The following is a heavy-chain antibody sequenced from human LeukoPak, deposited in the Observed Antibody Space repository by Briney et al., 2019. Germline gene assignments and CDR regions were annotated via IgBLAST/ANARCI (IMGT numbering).Heavy chain of an antibody. J-gene: IGHJ1*01. V-gene: IGHV3-7*01. Sequence: PGGSLRLSCAASGFTFSSYGMHWVRQAPGRGLEWVANIKQDGSEKYYVDSVKGRFTISRDNAKNSLYLQMNSLRAEDTAVYYCARDMGYCSSTSCPRFQHWGQGTLVTVSS. CDR1: GFTFSSYG. CDR2: IKQDGSEK. CDR3: ARDMGYCSSTSCPRFQH. D-gene: IGHD2-2*01.